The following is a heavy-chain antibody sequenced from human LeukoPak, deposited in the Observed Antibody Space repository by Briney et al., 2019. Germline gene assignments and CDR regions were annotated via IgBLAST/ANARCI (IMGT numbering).Heavy chain of an antibody. CDR2: ISNNGGYT. J-gene: IGHJ4*02. CDR1: GFTFSDHA. D-gene: IGHD2-15*01. Sequence: GGSLRLSCAASGFTFSDHAMSWVRQAPGKGLEWVSAISNNGGYTYYADSVQGRFTISRDNSKSTLCLQMNSLRAEDTAVYYCAKQLGYCSDGSCYFPYWGQGTLVTVSS. CDR3: AKQLGYCSDGSCYFPY. V-gene: IGHV3-23*01.